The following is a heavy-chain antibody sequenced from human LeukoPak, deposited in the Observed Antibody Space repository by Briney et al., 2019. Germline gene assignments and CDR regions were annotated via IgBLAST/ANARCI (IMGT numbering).Heavy chain of an antibody. CDR3: ARGGTGYSSRWYKYYYYGIDV. J-gene: IGHJ6*01. Sequence: SETLSLTCAVYGGSFSGYYWSWIRQPPPKGQEWVGEINLSCSANYNQSLMSRVTISVDTSKNQFSLKLSSVTAADTAVYYCARGGTGYSSRWYKYYYYGIDVWGQGSTVTVYS. V-gene: IGHV4-34*01. CDR2: INLSCSA. D-gene: IGHD6-13*01. CDR1: GGSFSGYY.